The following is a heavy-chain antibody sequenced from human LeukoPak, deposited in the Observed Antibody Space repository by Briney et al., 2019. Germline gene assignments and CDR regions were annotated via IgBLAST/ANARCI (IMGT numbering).Heavy chain of an antibody. V-gene: IGHV4-39*01. J-gene: IGHJ5*02. CDR1: GGSISSSSYY. CDR3: ATRGWATVTTWFDP. Sequence: SETLSLTCTVSGGSISSSSYYWGWIRQPPGKGLEWIGSIYYSGSTYYNPSPKSRVTISVDTSKNQFSLKLSSVTAADTAVYYCATRGWATVTTWFDPWGQGTLVTVSS. D-gene: IGHD4-17*01. CDR2: IYYSGST.